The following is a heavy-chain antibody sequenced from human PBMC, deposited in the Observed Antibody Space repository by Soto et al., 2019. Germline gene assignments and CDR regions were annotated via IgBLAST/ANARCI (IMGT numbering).Heavy chain of an antibody. CDR3: ARDYARGWGQF. J-gene: IGHJ4*02. V-gene: IGHV3-30*03. CDR1: GFSFSNSG. Sequence: QVKLVESGGGVVQPGTSLRLSCTASGFSFSNSGIQWVRQTPGKGLEWVALISFDGDKYYVDSVKGRFTISRDNPTNTVYLQMNRLRPEDTGVYYCARDYARGWGQFWGQGTLVTVSS. CDR2: ISFDGDK. D-gene: IGHD1-26*01.